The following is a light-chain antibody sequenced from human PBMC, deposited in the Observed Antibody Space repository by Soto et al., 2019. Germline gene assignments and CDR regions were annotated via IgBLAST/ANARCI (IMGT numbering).Light chain of an antibody. J-gene: IGLJ1*01. V-gene: IGLV2-8*01. CDR1: SSDVGGYNY. CDR3: SSYAGTNNYD. CDR2: EVS. Sequence: QSALTQPPSASGSLGQSVTISCTGTSSDVGGYNYVSWYQQHPGKAPKLMIYEVSKRPSGVPDRFSGSKSGNTASLTVSGLQAEDEADYYCSSYAGTNNYDFGTGTKVTVL.